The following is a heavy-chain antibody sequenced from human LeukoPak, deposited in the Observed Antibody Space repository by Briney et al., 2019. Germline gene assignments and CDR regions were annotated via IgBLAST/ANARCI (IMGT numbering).Heavy chain of an antibody. J-gene: IGHJ4*02. Sequence: SETLSLTCTVSGGSISGYYWNWIRQPAGKGLEWIGRVYTSGTTNYSPSLKSRITMSMDTSKNQFSLRPISVTAADTAVYYCARSTGWSSDLFDYWGQGTLVTVSS. D-gene: IGHD6-19*01. CDR3: ARSTGWSSDLFDY. CDR1: GGSISGYY. V-gene: IGHV4-4*07. CDR2: VYTSGTT.